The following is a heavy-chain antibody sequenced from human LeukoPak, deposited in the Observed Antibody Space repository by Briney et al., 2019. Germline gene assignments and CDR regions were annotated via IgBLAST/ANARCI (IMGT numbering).Heavy chain of an antibody. J-gene: IGHJ4*02. D-gene: IGHD4-17*01. CDR3: AKGQGDYSYYFDY. Sequence: GGSLRLSCAASGFTFDDYAMHWVRQAPGKGLEWVSGISWNSGSIGYADSVKGRFTIPRDNAKNSLYLQMNSLRAEDTALYYCAKGQGDYSYYFDYWGQGTLVTVSS. V-gene: IGHV3-9*01. CDR2: ISWNSGSI. CDR1: GFTFDDYA.